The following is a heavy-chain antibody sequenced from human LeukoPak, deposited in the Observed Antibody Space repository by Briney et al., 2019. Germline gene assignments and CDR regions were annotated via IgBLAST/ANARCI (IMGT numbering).Heavy chain of an antibody. CDR1: GFPFSNYR. CDR3: ASASSHRIGAGGDY. D-gene: IGHD6-13*01. CDR2: INTDGSGR. J-gene: IGHJ4*02. Sequence: GGSLRHSCAASGFPFSNYRMHWVRQAPGKGLVWVPRINTDGSGRNYADSVKGRFTISRDNAKNTLYLQMNSLRAEDTAIYYCASASSHRIGAGGDYWGQGTLVTVSS. V-gene: IGHV3-74*01.